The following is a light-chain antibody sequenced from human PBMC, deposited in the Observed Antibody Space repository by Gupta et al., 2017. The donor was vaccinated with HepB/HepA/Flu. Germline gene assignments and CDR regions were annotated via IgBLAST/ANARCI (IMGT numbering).Light chain of an antibody. Sequence: QSALTQPASVSGSPGQSITISCTGTSSDVGTYNFVSWYQQHPGKVPKLIIYDVSDRPSGVSNLFSGSKSGNTASLTISGLQAEDEADYYCGSHTSRSTYVFGSGTKVTVL. CDR3: GSHTSRSTYV. V-gene: IGLV2-14*03. J-gene: IGLJ1*01. CDR2: DVS. CDR1: SSDVGTYNF.